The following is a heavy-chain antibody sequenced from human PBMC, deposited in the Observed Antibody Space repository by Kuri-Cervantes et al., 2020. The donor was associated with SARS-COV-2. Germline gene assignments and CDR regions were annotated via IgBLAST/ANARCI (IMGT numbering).Heavy chain of an antibody. V-gene: IGHV3-21*01. J-gene: IGHJ6*03. Sequence: GESLRLSCAASGFTFSSYSMNWVRQAPGKGLEWVSSISSSSSYIYYADSVKGRFTISRDNAKNSLYLQMNSLRAEDTAVYYCAREDYDFWRSPYYYYMDVWGKGTTVTVSS. CDR2: ISSSSSYI. CDR3: AREDYDFWRSPYYYYMDV. D-gene: IGHD3-3*01. CDR1: GFTFSSYS.